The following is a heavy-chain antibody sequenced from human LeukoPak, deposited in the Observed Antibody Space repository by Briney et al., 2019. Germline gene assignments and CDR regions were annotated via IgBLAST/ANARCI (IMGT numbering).Heavy chain of an antibody. CDR3: ARLGPGMNFFYLDF. J-gene: IGHJ4*02. V-gene: IGHV3-7*01. CDR1: GFTFRSYW. D-gene: IGHD3-10*01. Sequence: GGSLRLSCAASGFTFRSYWMTWVRQSPGKGLEWVANIKQDGSETYHVDSVKGRFTISRDNAKNSLYLQMNSLRAEDTALYYCARLGPGMNFFYLDFWGQGTLVTVSS. CDR2: IKQDGSET.